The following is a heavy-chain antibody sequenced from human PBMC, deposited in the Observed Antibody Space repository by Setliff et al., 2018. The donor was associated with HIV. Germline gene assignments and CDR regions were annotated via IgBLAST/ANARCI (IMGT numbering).Heavy chain of an antibody. CDR3: SRNGWHMNS. CDR2: IKIKIDGGTT. D-gene: IGHD2-15*01. Sequence: PGGSLRLSCAASGFTFSNAWMSWVRQAPGKGLEWVGRIKIKIDGGTTDYAAPVKGRFTISRDDSKNMLYVQMNSLKTEDTAVYYCSRNGWHMNSWGQGTLVT. J-gene: IGHJ4*02. CDR1: GFTFSNAW. V-gene: IGHV3-15*01.